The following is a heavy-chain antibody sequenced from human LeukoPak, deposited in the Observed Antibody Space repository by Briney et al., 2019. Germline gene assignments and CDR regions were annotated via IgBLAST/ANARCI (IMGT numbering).Heavy chain of an antibody. D-gene: IGHD6-13*01. V-gene: IGHV4-61*01. CDR1: GGSISSSSYY. CDR2: IYYSGST. CDR3: ARVTGYVMEDYFDY. Sequence: SETLSLTCTVSGGSISSSSYYWSWIRQPPGKGLEWIGYIYYSGSTNYNPSLKSRVTISVDTSKNQFSLRLSSVTAADTAVYYCARVTGYVMEDYFDYWGQGTLVTVSS. J-gene: IGHJ4*02.